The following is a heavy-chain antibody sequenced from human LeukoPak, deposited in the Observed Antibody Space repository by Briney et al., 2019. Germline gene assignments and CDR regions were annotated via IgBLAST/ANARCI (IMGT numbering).Heavy chain of an antibody. D-gene: IGHD1-1*01. CDR3: VRLQPNTGEWAFDI. V-gene: IGHV4-59*01. Sequence: PSETLSLTCTVSGVSISSYYWSWIRQPPGEGLEWIGYISNSGSTNYNPPLKSRVTISVDTSKNQLSLKLSYVTAADTAVYHCVRLQPNTGEWAFDIWGQGTLVSVSS. J-gene: IGHJ3*02. CDR2: ISNSGST. CDR1: GVSISSYY.